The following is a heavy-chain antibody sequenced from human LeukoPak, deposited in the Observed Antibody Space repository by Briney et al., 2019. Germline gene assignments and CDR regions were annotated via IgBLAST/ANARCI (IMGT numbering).Heavy chain of an antibody. V-gene: IGHV3-23*01. D-gene: IGHD3-3*01. Sequence: GGSLRLSCAASGFTFSSYGMSWVRQAPGKGLEWVSAISGSGGSTYYADSVKGRFTISRDNSKNTLYLQMNSLRAEDTAVYYCAKGLLIYDFWSGYTFDYWGQGTLVTVSS. CDR2: ISGSGGST. CDR3: AKGLLIYDFWSGYTFDY. CDR1: GFTFSSYG. J-gene: IGHJ4*02.